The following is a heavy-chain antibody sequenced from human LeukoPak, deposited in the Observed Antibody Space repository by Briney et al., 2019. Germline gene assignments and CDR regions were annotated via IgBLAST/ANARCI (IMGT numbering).Heavy chain of an antibody. CDR3: ARDGSGYSYGSMDV. Sequence: ASVKVSCKASGYIFSGYYMHWLRQAPGQGLEWMGWINPNSGGADYAQKFQGRVTMTRDTSISTAYMALSRLRSDDAAVYYCARDGSGYSYGSMDVWGKGTTVTVSS. CDR1: GYIFSGYY. D-gene: IGHD5-18*01. J-gene: IGHJ6*03. V-gene: IGHV1-2*02. CDR2: INPNSGGA.